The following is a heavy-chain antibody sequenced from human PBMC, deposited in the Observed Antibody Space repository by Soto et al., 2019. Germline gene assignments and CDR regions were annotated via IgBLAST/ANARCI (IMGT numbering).Heavy chain of an antibody. D-gene: IGHD2-21*02. Sequence: PGGSLRLSCAASGFTFSSYGMHWVRQAPGKGLEWVAVIWYDGSNKYYADSVKGRFTISRDNSKNTLYLQMNSLRAEDTAVYYCARGICGGDCYSGAYYFDYWGQGTLVTVSS. J-gene: IGHJ4*02. CDR2: IWYDGSNK. V-gene: IGHV3-33*01. CDR1: GFTFSSYG. CDR3: ARGICGGDCYSGAYYFDY.